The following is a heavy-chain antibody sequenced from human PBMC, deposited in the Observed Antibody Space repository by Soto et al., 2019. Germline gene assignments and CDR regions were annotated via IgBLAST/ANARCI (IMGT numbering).Heavy chain of an antibody. CDR3: ARVGLFRTGYMSGVRGDY. Sequence: EVQLLESGGGLVQPGGSLRLSCTASGFTFGSYAMRWVRQAPGKGLEWVSGITDGGGSKFYADSVQGRFTISRDNSKNTLYLQMSSLTAEGTAMYYCARVGLFRTGYMSGVRGDYWGQGTGVTVSA. V-gene: IGHV3-23*01. CDR2: ITDGGGSK. D-gene: IGHD3-9*01. CDR1: GFTFGSYA. J-gene: IGHJ4*02.